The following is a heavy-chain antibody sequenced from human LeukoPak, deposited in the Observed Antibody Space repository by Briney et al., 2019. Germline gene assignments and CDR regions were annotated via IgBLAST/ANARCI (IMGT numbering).Heavy chain of an antibody. J-gene: IGHJ4*02. D-gene: IGHD3-3*02. CDR2: INHSGST. CDR3: ARHFHGY. CDR1: GGSLSGYY. Sequence: SETLSLTCAVYGGSLSGYYWSWIRQPPGKGLEWIGEINHSGSTNYNPSLKRRVTISVDTSKNQFSLKLSSVTAADTAVYYCARHFHGYWGQGTLVTVSS. V-gene: IGHV4-34*01.